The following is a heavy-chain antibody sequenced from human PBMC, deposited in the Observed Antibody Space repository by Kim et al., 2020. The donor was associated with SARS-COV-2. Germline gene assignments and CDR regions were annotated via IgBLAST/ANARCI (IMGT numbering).Heavy chain of an antibody. Sequence: SETLSLTCTVSGGSISSYYWSWIRQPPGKGLEWIGYIYYSGSTNYNPSLKSRVTISVDTSKNQFSLKLSSVTAADTAVYYCAREGGGVDYGGNSMSFRYGMDVCGEGNTVTVSP. CDR1: GGSISSYY. D-gene: IGHD4-17*01. J-gene: IGHJ6*04. CDR2: IYYSGST. CDR3: AREGGGVDYGGNSMSFRYGMDV. V-gene: IGHV4-59*13.